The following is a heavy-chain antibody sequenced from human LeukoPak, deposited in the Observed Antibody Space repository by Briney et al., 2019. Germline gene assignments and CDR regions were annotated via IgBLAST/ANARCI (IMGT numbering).Heavy chain of an antibody. Sequence: GGSLRLSCVASGFTFDDYAMHWVRQAPGKGLEWVSGISWNSGSIGYADSVKGRFTISRDNAKNSLYLQMNSLRAEDTALYYCAKADCSGGSCPVDYWGQGTLVTVSS. CDR1: GFTFDDYA. D-gene: IGHD2-15*01. V-gene: IGHV3-9*01. J-gene: IGHJ4*02. CDR3: AKADCSGGSCPVDY. CDR2: ISWNSGSI.